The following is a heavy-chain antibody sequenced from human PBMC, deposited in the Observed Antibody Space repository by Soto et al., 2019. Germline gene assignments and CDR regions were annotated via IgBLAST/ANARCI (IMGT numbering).Heavy chain of an antibody. CDR1: GYTFTSDA. Sequence: VHLVQSGAEVKKPGASVKVSCRASGYTFTSDAMHWVRQAPGQGLEWLGWINVGTGDTTFSQKFQGRVSITRVTYASTAYMELISLRSEDTVIYYCARAGAWGSNYADAAFDSWGQGTKVTVSS. D-gene: IGHD2-2*01. V-gene: IGHV1-3*01. J-gene: IGHJ3*01. CDR3: ARAGAWGSNYADAAFDS. CDR2: INVGTGDT.